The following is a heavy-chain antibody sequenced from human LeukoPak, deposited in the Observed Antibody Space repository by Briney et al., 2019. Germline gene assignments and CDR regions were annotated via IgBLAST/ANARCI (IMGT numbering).Heavy chain of an antibody. D-gene: IGHD3-9*01. Sequence: GGSLRLSCAGSGFTFTDYAMNWVRQAPGMGLEWVSAICGAGGNTYYADSVKGRFTISRDNSKNTLYLQMNSLRAEDTALYYCAKGHDVLTGYYLDYWGQGTLVTVSS. V-gene: IGHV3-23*01. CDR1: GFTFTDYA. J-gene: IGHJ4*02. CDR2: ICGAGGNT. CDR3: AKGHDVLTGYYLDY.